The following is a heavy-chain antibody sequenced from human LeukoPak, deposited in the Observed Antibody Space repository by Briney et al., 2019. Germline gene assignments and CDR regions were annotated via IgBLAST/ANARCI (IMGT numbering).Heavy chain of an antibody. Sequence: ASVKVSCKASGGTFSSYAISWVRQAPGQGLEWMGGIIPIFGTANYAQKFQGRVTITADKSTSTAYMELSSLRSEDTAVYYCARDDGSSSWHDAFDIWGQGTMVTVSS. CDR1: GGTFSSYA. V-gene: IGHV1-69*06. CDR3: ARDDGSSSWHDAFDI. CDR2: IIPIFGTA. D-gene: IGHD6-13*01. J-gene: IGHJ3*02.